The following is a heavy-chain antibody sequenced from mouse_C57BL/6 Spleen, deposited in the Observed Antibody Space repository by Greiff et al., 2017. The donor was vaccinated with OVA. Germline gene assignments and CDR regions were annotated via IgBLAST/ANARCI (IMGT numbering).Heavy chain of an antibody. CDR2: ISDGGSYT. CDR1: GFTFSSYA. D-gene: IGHD2-1*01. J-gene: IGHJ2*01. Sequence: EVQLQESGGGLVKPGGSLKLSCAASGFTFSSYAMSWVRQTPEKRLEWVATISDGGSYTYYPDNVKGRFTISRDNAKNNLYLQMSHLKSEDTAMYYCARGDGNYPGDYWGQGTTRTVSS. V-gene: IGHV5-4*01. CDR3: ARGDGNYPGDY.